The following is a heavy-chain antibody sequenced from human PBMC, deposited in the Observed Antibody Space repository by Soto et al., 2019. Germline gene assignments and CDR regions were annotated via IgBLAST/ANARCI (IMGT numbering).Heavy chain of an antibody. Sequence: GGSLRLSCTASGFTFSSYSMNWVRQAPGKGLEWVSSISSSSSYIYYADSVKGRFTISRDNAKNSLYLQMNSLRAEDTAVYYCARDRERWLKFDFGGSAFDIWGQGTMVTVSS. J-gene: IGHJ3*02. D-gene: IGHD3-10*01. CDR1: GFTFSSYS. CDR3: ARDRERWLKFDFGGSAFDI. CDR2: ISSSSSYI. V-gene: IGHV3-21*01.